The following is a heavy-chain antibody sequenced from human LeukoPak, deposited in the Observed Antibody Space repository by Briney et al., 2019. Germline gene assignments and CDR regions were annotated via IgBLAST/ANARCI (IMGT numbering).Heavy chain of an antibody. Sequence: GGSLRLSCAVSGFTFSSYEMNWVRQAPGRGRGWVSYISSSGSTIYYADSVKGRFTISRDNAKNSLYLQMNSLRAEDTAVYYCARYYDLDYWGQGTLVTVSS. D-gene: IGHD3-22*01. CDR3: ARYYDLDY. V-gene: IGHV3-48*03. CDR2: ISSSGSTI. J-gene: IGHJ4*02. CDR1: GFTFSSYE.